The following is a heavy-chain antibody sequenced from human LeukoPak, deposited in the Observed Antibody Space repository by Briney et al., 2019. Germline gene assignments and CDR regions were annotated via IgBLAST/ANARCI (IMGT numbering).Heavy chain of an antibody. Sequence: SETLSLTCAVYGGSFSGYYWSWIRPPPGKGLEWIGEINHSGSTNYNPSLKSRVTISVDTSKNQFSLKLSSVTAPDTAVYYCARADILTGYYPGHWLAPWGQGTLVTVPS. D-gene: IGHD3-9*01. CDR1: GGSFSGYY. CDR2: INHSGST. CDR3: ARADILTGYYPGHWLAP. V-gene: IGHV4-34*01. J-gene: IGHJ5*02.